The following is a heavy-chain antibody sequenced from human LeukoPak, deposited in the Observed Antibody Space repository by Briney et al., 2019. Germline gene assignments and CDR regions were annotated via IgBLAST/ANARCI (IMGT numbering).Heavy chain of an antibody. V-gene: IGHV4-59*12. Sequence: SETLSLTCTVSGGSISSYYWSWIRQPPGEGLEWIGYIYYSGSTNYNPSLKSRVTISVDTSKNQFSLKLSSVTAADTAVYYCARDLMYRSTDYWGQGTLVTVSS. CDR2: IYYSGST. CDR1: GGSISSYY. J-gene: IGHJ4*02. CDR3: ARDLMYRSTDY. D-gene: IGHD6-19*01.